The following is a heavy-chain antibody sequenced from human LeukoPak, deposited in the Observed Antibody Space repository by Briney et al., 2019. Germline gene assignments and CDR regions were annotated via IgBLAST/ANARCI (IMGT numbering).Heavy chain of an antibody. D-gene: IGHD3-9*01. J-gene: IGHJ4*02. V-gene: IGHV3-48*01. CDR1: GFTFSSYS. CDR3: ATGGVDYDILTGYSYYFDY. Sequence: GGSLRLSCGASGFTFSSYSMNWVRQAPGKGLEWVSYISSSSSSIYYADSVKGRFTISRDNAENSLYLQMNSLRAEDTAVYYCATGGVDYDILTGYSYYFDYWGQGTLVTVSS. CDR2: ISSSSSSI.